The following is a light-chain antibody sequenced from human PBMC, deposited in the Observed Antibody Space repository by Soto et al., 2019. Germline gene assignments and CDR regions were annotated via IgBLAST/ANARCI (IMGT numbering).Light chain of an antibody. CDR2: STN. Sequence: QSVLTQPPSASGTPGQRVTISCSGSSSNIGSNSANWYQQLPGTAPKLVMYSTNQRPSGVPDRFSGSKSGTSASLAISDLQSEDEADDYCAAWDDTLNGHVVFGGGTKVTVL. V-gene: IGLV1-44*01. J-gene: IGLJ2*01. CDR3: AAWDDTLNGHVV. CDR1: SSNIGSNS.